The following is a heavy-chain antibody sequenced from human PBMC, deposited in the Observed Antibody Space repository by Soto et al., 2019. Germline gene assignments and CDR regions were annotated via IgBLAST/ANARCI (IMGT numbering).Heavy chain of an antibody. CDR3: STDPTRELGINPDAFDI. J-gene: IGHJ3*02. D-gene: IGHD7-27*01. V-gene: IGHV3-15*01. CDR2: IKSKTDGGTT. CDR1: GFTFSNAW. Sequence: GGSLRLSCAASGFTFSNAWMSWVRQAPGKGLEWVGRIKSKTDGGTTDYAAPVKGRFTISKDDSKNTLYLQMNSQKTEDTAGYYDSTDPTRELGINPDAFDIWGQGTMVTVSS.